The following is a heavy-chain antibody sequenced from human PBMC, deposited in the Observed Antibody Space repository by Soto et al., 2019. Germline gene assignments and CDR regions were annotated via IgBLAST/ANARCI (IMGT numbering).Heavy chain of an antibody. Sequence: WIRQHPGKGLEWIGYIYYSGSTYYNPSLKSRVTISVDTSKNQFSLKLSSVTAADTAVYYCARDGRYCSSTSCLYYFDYWGQGTLVTVSS. CDR2: IYYSGST. CDR3: ARDGRYCSSTSCLYYFDY. V-gene: IGHV4-31*02. J-gene: IGHJ4*02. D-gene: IGHD2-2*01.